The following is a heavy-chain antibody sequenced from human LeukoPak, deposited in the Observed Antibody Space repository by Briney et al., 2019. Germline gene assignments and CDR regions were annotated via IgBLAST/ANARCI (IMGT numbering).Heavy chain of an antibody. V-gene: IGHV3-21*01. CDR3: LLQMTYGELSDPDF. CDR2: SGTRSGTK. J-gene: IGHJ4*02. Sequence: GGSLRLSCAASGFTLSNLAMHWVRQAPGKGLEWVSSSGTRSGTKYYADSVMGRFTISRDSAMNSVSLQINSLRAEDTAVYYCLLQMTYGELSDPDFRGQGTLVTVSS. CDR1: GFTLSNLA. D-gene: IGHD3-16*02.